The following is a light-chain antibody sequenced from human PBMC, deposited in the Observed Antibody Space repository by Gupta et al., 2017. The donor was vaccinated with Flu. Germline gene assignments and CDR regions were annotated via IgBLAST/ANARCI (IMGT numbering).Light chain of an antibody. V-gene: IGLV3-1*01. Sequence: SYDLTQPPSVSVSPGQTASIACSGDKLGDKYVSWYQQKPGQSPVLIIYRDNKRPSGIPDRFSGSNSGNTATLTISGTQAVDEADYYCQAWAVTTPYVFGTGTRVTVL. CDR3: QAWAVTTPYV. J-gene: IGLJ1*01. CDR2: RDN. CDR1: KLGDKY.